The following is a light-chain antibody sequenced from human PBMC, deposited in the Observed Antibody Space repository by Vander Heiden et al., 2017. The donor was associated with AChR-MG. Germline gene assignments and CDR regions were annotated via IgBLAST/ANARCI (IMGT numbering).Light chain of an antibody. J-gene: IGLJ3*02. CDR3: CSYTSSATWV. V-gene: IGLV2-11*01. Sequence: QSALLQPPSVSGSPGQSVTISCTRTTIDIGTFPYVPWCQYHPGTVPKPMIYNVNSRPSGVPDRFSGSKSGNTASMTISGLLAEDETAYYCCSYTSSATWVFGGGTKLTVL. CDR2: NVN. CDR1: TIDIGTFPY.